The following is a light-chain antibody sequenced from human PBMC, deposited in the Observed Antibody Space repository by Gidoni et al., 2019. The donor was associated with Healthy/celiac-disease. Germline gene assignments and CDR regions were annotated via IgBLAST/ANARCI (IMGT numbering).Light chain of an antibody. CDR3: QQYDNLPRALT. V-gene: IGKV1-33*01. CDR2: DAS. CDR1: QDISNY. Sequence: DIQMTQSPSSLSASVGDRVTITCQASQDISNYLNWYQQKPGKAPKLLIYDASNLETGFPSRFSGSGSGTDFTFTISSLQPEDIATYYCQQYDNLPRALTFGGXTKVEIK. J-gene: IGKJ4*01.